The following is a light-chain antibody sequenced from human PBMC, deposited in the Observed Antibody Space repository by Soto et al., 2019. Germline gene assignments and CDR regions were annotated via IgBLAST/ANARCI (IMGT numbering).Light chain of an antibody. J-gene: IGKJ5*01. CDR2: GAS. V-gene: IGKV3-20*01. CDR1: QTLRDSS. Sequence: VLTQSPGTVSLSPGETATLSCRASQTLRDSSVAWYQQKPGQVPRLLIYGASSRATGIPDRFSGSGSGTDFALKISRVEAEDVGVYYCMQGTHWPITFGQGTRLEIK. CDR3: MQGTHWPIT.